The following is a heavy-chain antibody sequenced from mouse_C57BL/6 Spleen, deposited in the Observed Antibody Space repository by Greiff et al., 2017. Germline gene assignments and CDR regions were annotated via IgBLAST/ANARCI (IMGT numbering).Heavy chain of an antibody. CDR1: GYTFTDYY. Sequence: EVQLQQSGPELVKPGASVKISCKASGYTFTDYYMNWVKQSHGKSLEWIGDINPNNGGTSYNQKFKGKATLTVDKSSSTAYMELRSLTSEDSAVYYCAGGYFDYGGQGTTLTVSS. J-gene: IGHJ2*01. CDR3: AGGYFDY. V-gene: IGHV1-26*01. CDR2: INPNNGGT.